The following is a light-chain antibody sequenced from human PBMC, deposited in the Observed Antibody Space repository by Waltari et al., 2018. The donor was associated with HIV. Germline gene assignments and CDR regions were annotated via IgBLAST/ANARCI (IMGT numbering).Light chain of an antibody. V-gene: IGKV3-11*01. CDR1: QRVGSY. CDR3: QQRRTWPPSWT. J-gene: IGKJ1*01. Sequence: IVLTQSPVTLSLSPGERATPSCRASQRVGSYLAWYQQKPGQAPRLLVYDASNRATGIPARFSGSGSETDFTLTISSLEPEDFAVYYCQQRRTWPPSWTFGQGTKVEIK. CDR2: DAS.